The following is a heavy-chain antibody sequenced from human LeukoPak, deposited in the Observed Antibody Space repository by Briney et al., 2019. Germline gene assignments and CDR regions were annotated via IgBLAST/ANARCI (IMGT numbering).Heavy chain of an antibody. CDR2: IYTSGST. Sequence: SETLSLTCTVSGGSISSYYWSWIRQPAGKGLEWIGRIYTSGSTNYNPSLKSRVTMSVDTSKNQFSLKLSSVTAADTAVYYCARVSMFGLGHYYYGMDVWGQGTTVTVSS. V-gene: IGHV4-4*07. D-gene: IGHD3-10*02. CDR1: GGSISSYY. CDR3: ARVSMFGLGHYYYGMDV. J-gene: IGHJ6*02.